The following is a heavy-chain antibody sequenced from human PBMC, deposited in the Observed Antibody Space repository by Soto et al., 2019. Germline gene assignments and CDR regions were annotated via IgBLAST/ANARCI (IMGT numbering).Heavy chain of an antibody. D-gene: IGHD3-22*01. CDR3: SKVWRSGYYYFDY. CDR2: ISDSGGNT. CDR1: GFTFSSYA. Sequence: GGSLRLSCAASGFTFSSYAMSWVRQAPGKGLEWVSAISDSGGNTYYADSVKGRFTISRDNSKNTLYLQMNSLRAEDSAVYYCSKVWRSGYYYFDYWGQGTLVTVSS. V-gene: IGHV3-23*01. J-gene: IGHJ4*02.